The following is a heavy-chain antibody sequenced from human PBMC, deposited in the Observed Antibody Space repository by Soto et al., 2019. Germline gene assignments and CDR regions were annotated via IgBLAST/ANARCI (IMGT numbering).Heavy chain of an antibody. Sequence: SVKVSCKASGGTFSSYAISWVRQAPGQGLEWMGGIIPIFGTANYAQKFQGRVTITADESTSTAYMELSSLRSEDTAVYYCARDKWYYYDISGSSVWGKGTMVTDS. J-gene: IGHJ3*01. V-gene: IGHV1-69*13. CDR3: ARDKWYYYDISGSSV. CDR2: IIPIFGTA. D-gene: IGHD3-22*01. CDR1: GGTFSSYA.